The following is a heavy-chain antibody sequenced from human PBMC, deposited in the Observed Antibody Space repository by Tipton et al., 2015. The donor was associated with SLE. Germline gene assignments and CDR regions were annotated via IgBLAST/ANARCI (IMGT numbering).Heavy chain of an antibody. V-gene: IGHV4-39*07. J-gene: IGHJ4*02. Sequence: LRLSCTVSGGSISSGSYFWGWIRQPPGKGLEWIGNIFYSGNTYYNPSLKSRVTMSVDTSKKQFSLKLSPVTAADTAVYYCARNSRYSSLYWGPGTLVTVSS. D-gene: IGHD5-18*01. CDR1: GGSISSGSYF. CDR2: IFYSGNT. CDR3: ARNSRYSSLY.